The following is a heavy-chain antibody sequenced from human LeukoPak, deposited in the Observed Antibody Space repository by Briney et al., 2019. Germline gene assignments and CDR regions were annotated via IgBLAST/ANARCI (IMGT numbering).Heavy chain of an antibody. CDR1: GYSISSGYY. CDR3: ARNAFWSGYYFDY. D-gene: IGHD3-3*01. CDR2: IYHSGST. V-gene: IGHV4-38-2*02. J-gene: IGHJ4*02. Sequence: SETLSLTCTVSGYSISSGYYWGWIRQPPGKGLEWIGSIYHSGSTYYNPSLKSRVTISVDTSKNQFSLKLSSVTAADTAVYYCARNAFWSGYYFDYWGQGTLVTVSS.